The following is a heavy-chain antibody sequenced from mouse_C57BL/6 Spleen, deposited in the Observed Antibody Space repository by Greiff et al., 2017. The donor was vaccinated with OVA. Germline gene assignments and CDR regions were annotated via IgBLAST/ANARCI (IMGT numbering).Heavy chain of an antibody. D-gene: IGHD2-13*01. CDR1: GFNIKDDY. J-gene: IGHJ2*01. Sequence: EVQLQQSGAELVRPGASVKLSCTASGFNIKDDYMHWVKQRPEQGLEWIGWIDPENGDTEYASKIPGKATITAATSSNTAYLQLSSLTSEDTAVYYCTGDFYYFDYWGQGTTLTVSS. CDR3: TGDFYYFDY. V-gene: IGHV14-4*01. CDR2: IDPENGDT.